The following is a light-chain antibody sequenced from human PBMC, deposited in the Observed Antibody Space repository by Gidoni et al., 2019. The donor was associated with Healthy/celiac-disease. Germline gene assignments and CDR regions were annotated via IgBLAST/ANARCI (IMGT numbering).Light chain of an antibody. CDR3: QQRSNWPVT. Sequence: EIVLTQSPATLSLSPGERATLSCRASPSVSSYLAWYQQKPGQAPRLLIYDASNRATGIPARFSGSGSGTDFTLTISSLEPEDFAVYYCQQRSNWPVTCGQGTKVEIK. V-gene: IGKV3-11*01. CDR1: PSVSSY. J-gene: IGKJ1*01. CDR2: DAS.